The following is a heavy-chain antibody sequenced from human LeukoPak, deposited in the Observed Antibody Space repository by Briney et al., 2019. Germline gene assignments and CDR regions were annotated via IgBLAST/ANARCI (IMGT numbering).Heavy chain of an antibody. Sequence: STTLSLTCTVSGGSINSYYWGWIRQPAGKGLEWISRIYTSGSTNYNPSLQSRVTLSVDTSKNQFSLNLTSVTAADTAVYYCVRDQGFLAYWGQGTLVTVSS. J-gene: IGHJ4*02. D-gene: IGHD3-3*01. CDR3: VRDQGFLAY. CDR2: IYTSGST. CDR1: GGSINSYY. V-gene: IGHV4-4*07.